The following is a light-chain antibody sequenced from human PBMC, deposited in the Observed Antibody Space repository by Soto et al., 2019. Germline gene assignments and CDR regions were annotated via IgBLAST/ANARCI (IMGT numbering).Light chain of an antibody. V-gene: IGKV3-20*01. CDR2: GAS. J-gene: IGKJ2*01. CDR1: QSVGSSY. Sequence: EIVLTQSPGTLSLSPGERATLSCRASQSVGSSYLAWYQQKPGQAPRLLIYGASSRATGTPDRFSGSGSGTNCTLIISRQEPEDLAEYYRQQYGSLYTFGQGTKVEIK. CDR3: QQYGSLYT.